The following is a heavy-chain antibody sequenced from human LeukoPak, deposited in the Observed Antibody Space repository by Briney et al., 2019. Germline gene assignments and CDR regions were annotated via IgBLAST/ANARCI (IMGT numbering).Heavy chain of an antibody. CDR2: ISYDGSNK. D-gene: IGHD3-16*01. Sequence: TGGSLRLSCAASGFTFSSYGIHWVRQAPGKGLEWVAVISYDGSNKYYADSVKGRFTISRDNSKNTLYLQMNSLRAEDTAVYYCARGGPSTSYYFDYWGQGTLVTVSS. V-gene: IGHV3-30*03. CDR1: GFTFSSYG. CDR3: ARGGPSTSYYFDY. J-gene: IGHJ4*02.